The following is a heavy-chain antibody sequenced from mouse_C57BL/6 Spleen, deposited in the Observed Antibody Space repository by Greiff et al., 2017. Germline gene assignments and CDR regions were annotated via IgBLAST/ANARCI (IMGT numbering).Heavy chain of an antibody. CDR2: ISSGSSTI. Sequence: EVQVVESGGGLVKPGGSLKLSCAASGFTFSDYGMHWVRQAPEKGLEWVAYISSGSSTIYYADTVKGRFTISRDNAKNTLFLQMTSLRSEDTAMYYCARESPDYAMDYWGQGTSVTVSS. CDR1: GFTFSDYG. J-gene: IGHJ4*01. CDR3: ARESPDYAMDY. V-gene: IGHV5-17*01.